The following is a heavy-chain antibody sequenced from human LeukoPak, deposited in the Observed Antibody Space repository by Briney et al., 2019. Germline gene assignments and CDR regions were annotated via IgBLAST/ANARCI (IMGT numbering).Heavy chain of an antibody. CDR1: GFTFSIYA. J-gene: IGHJ6*02. Sequence: GGSLRLSCAASGFTFSIYAMHWVRQAPGKGLEWVAVISYDGSNKYYADSVKGRFSLSRDNSKNTLYLQMNSLRAEDTAVYYCARDTQYYYYTMDVWGQGTTVTVSS. V-gene: IGHV3-30-3*01. D-gene: IGHD2/OR15-2a*01. CDR2: ISYDGSNK. CDR3: ARDTQYYYYTMDV.